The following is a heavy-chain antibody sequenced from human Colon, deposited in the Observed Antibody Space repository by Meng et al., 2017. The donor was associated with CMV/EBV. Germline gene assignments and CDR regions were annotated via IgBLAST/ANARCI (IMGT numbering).Heavy chain of an antibody. D-gene: IGHD2-2*01. CDR2: IYYSGST. CDR3: ARTVVPAATDNWFDP. J-gene: IGHJ5*02. CDR1: CSISRRDYY. V-gene: IGHV4-30-4*08. Sequence: CSISRRDYYWSWIRQPPGKGLEWIGYIYYSGSTYYNPSLKSRVTISVDTSKNQFSLQLSSVTAADTAVYYCARTVVPAATDNWFDPWGQGTLVTVSS.